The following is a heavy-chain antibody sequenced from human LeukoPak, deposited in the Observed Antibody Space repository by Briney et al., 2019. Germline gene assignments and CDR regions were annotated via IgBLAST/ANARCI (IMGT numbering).Heavy chain of an antibody. V-gene: IGHV1-24*01. CDR1: GYTLTELS. CDR2: FDPEDGET. J-gene: IGHJ3*02. Sequence: ASVKVSCKVSGYTLTELSMHWGRQAPGNGLEWMGGFDPEDGETLYAQKFQGRVTMTEDTSTDTAYMELSSLRSEDTAAYYCALRLMVGGGNDAFDIGGQGTMVTVSS. CDR3: ALRLMVGGGNDAFDI. D-gene: IGHD3-10*01.